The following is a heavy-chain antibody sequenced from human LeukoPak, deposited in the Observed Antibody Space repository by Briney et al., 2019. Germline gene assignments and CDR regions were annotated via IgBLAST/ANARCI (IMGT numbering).Heavy chain of an antibody. CDR1: GFTFSSYS. Sequence: PGGSLRLSCAASGFTFSSYSMTWVRQAPGKGLEWVSSISSSSSYIYYADSVKGRFTISRDNAKNSLYLQMNSLRAEDTAVYYCAREWVSRDERWLQSGWFDYWGQGTLVTVSS. D-gene: IGHD4-4*01. CDR2: ISSSSSYI. CDR3: AREWVSRDERWLQSGWFDY. J-gene: IGHJ4*02. V-gene: IGHV3-21*01.